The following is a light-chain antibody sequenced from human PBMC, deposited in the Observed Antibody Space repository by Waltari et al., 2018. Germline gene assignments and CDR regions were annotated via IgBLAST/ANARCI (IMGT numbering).Light chain of an antibody. CDR3: AAWDDSLSVR. J-gene: IGLJ2*01. V-gene: IGLV1-47*01. CDR2: RNN. Sequence: QSVLTQPPSASGTPGQRVTISCSGSSSNIGSNYVYWYQQLPGTAPKLLIYRNNQRPPGVPDRCAGSKSGTSASLAISGLRSEDEADYYCAAWDDSLSVRFGGGTKLTVL. CDR1: SSNIGSNY.